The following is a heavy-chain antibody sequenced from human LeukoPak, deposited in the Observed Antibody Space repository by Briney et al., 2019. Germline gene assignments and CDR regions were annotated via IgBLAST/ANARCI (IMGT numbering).Heavy chain of an antibody. J-gene: IGHJ4*02. CDR2: IIPIFGTA. CDR3: ARDNRPRVVPAATAFDY. Sequence: ASVKVSCKASGGTFSSYAISWVRQAPGQGLEWMGGIIPIFGTANYAQKFQGRVTITADESTSTAYMELSSLRSEDTAVYYCARDNRPRVVPAATAFDYWGQGTLVTVSS. CDR1: GGTFSSYA. V-gene: IGHV1-69*13. D-gene: IGHD2-2*01.